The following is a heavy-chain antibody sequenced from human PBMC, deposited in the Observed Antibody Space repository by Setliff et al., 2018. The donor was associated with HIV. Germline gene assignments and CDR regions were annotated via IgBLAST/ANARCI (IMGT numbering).Heavy chain of an antibody. CDR2: IYYNGNT. V-gene: IGHV4-39*01. D-gene: IGHD6-13*01. Sequence: SETLSLTCSVSGASISSPIYYWGWIRQAPGKGLEWIGNIYYNGNTNYKPSLERRLTISVDTSKNQFSLSLSSVTATDAALYFCAAAEGQGPWYFFDNWGQGTQVTVSS. CDR3: AAAEGQGPWYFFDN. J-gene: IGHJ4*02. CDR1: GASISSPIYY.